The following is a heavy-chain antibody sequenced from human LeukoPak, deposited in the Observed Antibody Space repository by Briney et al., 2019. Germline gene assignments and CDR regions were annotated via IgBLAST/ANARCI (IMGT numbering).Heavy chain of an antibody. J-gene: IGHJ4*02. CDR2: MNEDGRRT. D-gene: IGHD2-15*01. Sequence: GGSRSLSCAASGFTLSSSWMHWVRQVPGEGLVWVARMNEDGRRTDVAGSVRGRFTISRDIAKNTLFLQMNSLRVEDTAVYHCVRDFGGEDDFWGQGTLVAVSS. CDR1: GFTLSSSW. V-gene: IGHV3-74*01. CDR3: VRDFGGEDDF.